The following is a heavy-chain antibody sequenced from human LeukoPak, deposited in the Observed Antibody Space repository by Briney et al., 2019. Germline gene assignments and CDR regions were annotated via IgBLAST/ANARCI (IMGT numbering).Heavy chain of an antibody. CDR2: ISWNSGSV. V-gene: IGHV3-9*01. D-gene: IGHD3-22*01. CDR3: AKAPGPGDSSAYYLTLDYFDY. Sequence: GRSLRLSCAASGFTFDDYAMHWVRQVPGKGLEWVSGISWNSGSVGYADSVTGRFTISRDNAKNSLYLQMNSLRVEDTALYYCAKAPGPGDSSAYYLTLDYFDYWGQGTLVTVSS. J-gene: IGHJ4*02. CDR1: GFTFDDYA.